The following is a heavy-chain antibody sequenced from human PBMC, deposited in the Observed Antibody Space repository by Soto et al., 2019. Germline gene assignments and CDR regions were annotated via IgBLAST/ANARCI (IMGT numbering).Heavy chain of an antibody. V-gene: IGHV4-39*01. Sequence: SETLSLTCTVSGGSITTSGYFWGWIRQPPGKGLEWIGSMSYSGSAYYNPSLKSRVTMSVDTSKNQFSLKLTSVTAADTSVYFCARHCRLLTGFPPTVGCFDPWGQGTLVTVSS. CDR1: GGSITTSGYF. CDR3: ARHCRLLTGFPPTVGCFDP. D-gene: IGHD3-9*01. CDR2: MSYSGSA. J-gene: IGHJ5*02.